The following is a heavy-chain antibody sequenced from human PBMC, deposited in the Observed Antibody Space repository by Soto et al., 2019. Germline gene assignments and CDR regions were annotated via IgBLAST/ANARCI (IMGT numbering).Heavy chain of an antibody. CDR1: GFTFSSYG. D-gene: IGHD4-17*01. CDR3: ANFYGDNRSFDS. CDR2: ISYDGSNK. V-gene: IGHV3-30*18. Sequence: GGSLRLSCAASGFTFSSYGMHWVRQAPGKGLEWVAVISYDGSNKYYADSVKGRFTISRDNSKNTLYLQMNSLRAEDTAVYYWANFYGDNRSFDSWGQGTLLPVSS. J-gene: IGHJ4*02.